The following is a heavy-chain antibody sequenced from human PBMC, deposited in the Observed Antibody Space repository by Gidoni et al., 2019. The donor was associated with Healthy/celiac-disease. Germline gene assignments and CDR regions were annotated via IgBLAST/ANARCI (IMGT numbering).Heavy chain of an antibody. D-gene: IGHD4-17*01. V-gene: IGHV3-21*01. CDR1: GFPSSTYR. J-gene: IGHJ6*02. CDR3: ARAYGDYAVGSDYGMDV. CDR2: SSSSSSYI. Sequence: EVQLVASGGCLVKPGGSLRLSCPASGFPSSTYRMNWVRQAPGKGLEWVSSSSSSSSYIYDADSVKGRFTISRDNAKNSLYLQMNSLRAEDTAVYYCARAYGDYAVGSDYGMDVWGQGTTVTVSS.